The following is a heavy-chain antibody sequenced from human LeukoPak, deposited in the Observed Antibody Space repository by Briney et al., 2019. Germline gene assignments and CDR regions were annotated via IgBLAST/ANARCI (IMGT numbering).Heavy chain of an antibody. D-gene: IGHD3-3*01. CDR1: GGSISSSSYY. CDR2: IYYSGST. CDR3: ARVAGWSSYYFDY. Sequence: SETLSLTCTVSGGSISSSSYYWGWIRQPPGKGLEWIGSIYYSGSTYYNPSLKSRVTISVGTSKNQFSLKLSSVTAADTAVYYCARVAGWSSYYFDYWGQGTLVTVSS. V-gene: IGHV4-39*07. J-gene: IGHJ4*02.